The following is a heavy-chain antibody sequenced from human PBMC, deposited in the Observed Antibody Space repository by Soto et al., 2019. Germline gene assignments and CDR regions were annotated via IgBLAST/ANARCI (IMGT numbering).Heavy chain of an antibody. Sequence: QVQLQESGPGLVKPSETLSLTCTVSGGSINSYYWSWIRQPPGKGLEWIGYIYYSGSTNYNPSLKSRVTIPVDTSKNRFSLKLSSVTAAGTAVYYCARRYGLGFGFWGQGTLVNVSS. CDR1: GGSINSYY. CDR2: IYYSGST. CDR3: ARRYGLGFGF. D-gene: IGHD3-10*01. V-gene: IGHV4-59*08. J-gene: IGHJ4*02.